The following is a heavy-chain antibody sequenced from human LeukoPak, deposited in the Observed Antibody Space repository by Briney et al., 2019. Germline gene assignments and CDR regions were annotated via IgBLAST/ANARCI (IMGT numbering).Heavy chain of an antibody. D-gene: IGHD2-15*01. Sequence: SETLSLTCAVSGGSLSGYFWGWIRQPPGKGLEWVGEINHNGRTNYNASLKSRVTISADTSKNQFSLKLSSVTAADTAVYYCARGDFNVAAFRRVYFDYWGQGTLVTVSS. CDR1: GGSLSGYF. V-gene: IGHV4-34*01. J-gene: IGHJ4*02. CDR3: ARGDFNVAAFRRVYFDY. CDR2: INHNGRT.